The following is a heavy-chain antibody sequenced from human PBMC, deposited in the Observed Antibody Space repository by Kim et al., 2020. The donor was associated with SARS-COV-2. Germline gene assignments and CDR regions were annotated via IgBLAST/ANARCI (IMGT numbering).Heavy chain of an antibody. CDR2: NP. V-gene: IGHV7-4-1*02. Sequence: NPTYAQGFTGRFVFSLDTSVSTAYLQISSLKAEDTAVYYCARDVDTAMDYWGQGTLVTVSS. D-gene: IGHD5-18*01. J-gene: IGHJ4*02. CDR3: ARDVDTAMDY.